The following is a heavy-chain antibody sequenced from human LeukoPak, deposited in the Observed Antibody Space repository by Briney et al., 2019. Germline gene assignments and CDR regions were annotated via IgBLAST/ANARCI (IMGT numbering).Heavy chain of an antibody. CDR2: INWNGGST. CDR1: GFTFDDYG. J-gene: IGHJ4*02. D-gene: IGHD3-22*01. V-gene: IGHV3-20*04. Sequence: GGSLRLSCAASGFTFDDYGMSWVRQAPGKGLEWVSGINWNGGSTGYADSVKGRFTISRDNAKNSLYLQMNSLRAEDTALYYCARDSWRYYYDSSGYSSYWGQGTLVTVSS. CDR3: ARDSWRYYYDSSGYSSY.